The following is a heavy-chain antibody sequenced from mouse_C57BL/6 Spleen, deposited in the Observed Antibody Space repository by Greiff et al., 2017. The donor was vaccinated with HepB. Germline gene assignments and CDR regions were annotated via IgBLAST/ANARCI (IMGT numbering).Heavy chain of an antibody. CDR2: LNPSSGYT. V-gene: IGHV1-4*01. J-gene: IGHJ3*01. CDR1: GYTFTSYT. D-gene: IGHD1-3*01. CDR3: ARSGAHSPWFAY. Sequence: QVQLQQSGAELARPGASVTMSCKASGYTFTSYTMHWVKQRPGQGLEWIGYLNPSSGYTKYNQKFKDKATFTADKSTSTAYMQLSSLTSEDSAVYYGARSGAHSPWFAYWGQGTLVTVSA.